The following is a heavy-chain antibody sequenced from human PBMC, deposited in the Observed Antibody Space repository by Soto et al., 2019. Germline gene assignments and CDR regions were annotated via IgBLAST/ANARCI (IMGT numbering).Heavy chain of an antibody. CDR1: GFTFRSFT. D-gene: IGHD6-13*01. CDR3: TRDASRDSSARGWFDP. CDR2: ISSNSAYI. Sequence: GGSLRLSCAASGFTFRSFTMNWVRQAPGKGLEWVSTISSNSAYIYYTDALRGRFTISRDNAKNSLHLQMKSVRAEDTAVYYCTRDASRDSSARGWFDPWGPGTLVTVSS. V-gene: IGHV3-21*01. J-gene: IGHJ5*02.